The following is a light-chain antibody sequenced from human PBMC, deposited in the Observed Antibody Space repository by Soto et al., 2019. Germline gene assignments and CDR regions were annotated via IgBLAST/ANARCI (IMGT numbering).Light chain of an antibody. Sequence: EIVMTQSPATLSVSPGERSTLSCRASQSVSSNLAWYQQKPGQAPRLLIYGASTRATGIPARFSGSGSGTEFTLTISRLEPEDFAVYYCQQYGSSPPGTFGPGTQVDI. V-gene: IGKV3-15*01. CDR1: QSVSSN. J-gene: IGKJ3*01. CDR2: GAS. CDR3: QQYGSSPPGT.